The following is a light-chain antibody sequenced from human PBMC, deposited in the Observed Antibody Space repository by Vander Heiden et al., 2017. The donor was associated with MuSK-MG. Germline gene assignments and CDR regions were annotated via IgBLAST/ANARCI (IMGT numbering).Light chain of an antibody. Sequence: EIVLTQSPVTLSLSPGERATLSCRASQNINNYLAWYQQKPGQAPRLLIFDASNRAKGIQARFSGSGDATDFILTISSLVPDDFAVNFCQQRYLGHPGETFGPGTKVEIK. V-gene: IGKV3-11*01. CDR3: QQRYLGHPGET. CDR1: QNINNY. CDR2: DAS. J-gene: IGKJ1*01.